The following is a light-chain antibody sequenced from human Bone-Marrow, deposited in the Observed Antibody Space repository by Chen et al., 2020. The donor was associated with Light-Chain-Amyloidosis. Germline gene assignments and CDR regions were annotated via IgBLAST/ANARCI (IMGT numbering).Light chain of an antibody. CDR2: GSS. V-gene: IGKV3-20*01. CDR3: QQYGTSPLT. Sequence: DIVLTQSPVTLSLSPGEGANISCRASQTISSNYLTWYQQKFGQAPRLLIYGSSSRATGMPDRFTGSGSGTDFTLTINRLEPEDFAMYYCQQYGTSPLTFGGGTKVEIK. CDR1: QTISSNY. J-gene: IGKJ4*01.